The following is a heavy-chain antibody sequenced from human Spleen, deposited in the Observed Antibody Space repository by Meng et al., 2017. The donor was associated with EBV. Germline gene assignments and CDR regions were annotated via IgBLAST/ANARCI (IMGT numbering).Heavy chain of an antibody. V-gene: IGHV1-2*06. J-gene: IGHJ5*02. CDR3: ARETIMSTLGVFSGWFDP. CDR1: GYNFYNFY. CDR2: INPKSGDA. D-gene: IGHD5/OR15-5a*01. Sequence: LVESGAGFKKPGGSVKVSCKASGYNFYNFYIHWVRQAPGQGLEWMGRINPKSGDAGYAQKFQGRVTMTRDTSIFTAYMELNRLRSEDTAVYYCARETIMSTLGVFSGWFDPWGQGTLVTVSS.